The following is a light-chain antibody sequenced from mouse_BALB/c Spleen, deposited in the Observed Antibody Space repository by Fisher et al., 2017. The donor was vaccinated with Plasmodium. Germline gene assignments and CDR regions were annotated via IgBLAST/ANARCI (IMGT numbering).Light chain of an antibody. V-gene: IGKV8-24*01. Sequence: DIVLTQTSSSLAVSVGEKVTMSCKSSQNLLYRTNQKNYLAWYQQRPGQSPKLLVYFASTRESGVPDRFIGSGSGTDFTLTISSVQAGDLADYFCQQHYKTPITFGAGTKLELK. CDR3: QQHYKTPIT. J-gene: IGKJ5*01. CDR2: FAS. CDR1: QNLLYRTNQKNY.